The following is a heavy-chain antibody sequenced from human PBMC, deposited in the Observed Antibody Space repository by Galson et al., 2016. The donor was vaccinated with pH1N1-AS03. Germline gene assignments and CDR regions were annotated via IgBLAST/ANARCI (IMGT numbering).Heavy chain of an antibody. CDR1: GFTFSTFS. J-gene: IGHJ3*02. CDR3: ITEGNRLQSRRSDAFDI. V-gene: IGHV3-64D*06. Sequence: ALRLSCAASGFTFSTFSIYWVRQAPGKGLEYVSGISDNGINTYYADPVKARFTISRDKSKNTVYLQMSSLGTEDTAVYYCITEGNRLQSRRSDAFDIWGRGTMGTVSS. D-gene: IGHD5-18*01. CDR2: ISDNGINT.